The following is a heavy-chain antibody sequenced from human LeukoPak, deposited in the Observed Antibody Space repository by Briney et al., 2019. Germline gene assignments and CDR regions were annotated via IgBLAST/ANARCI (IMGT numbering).Heavy chain of an antibody. J-gene: IGHJ3*02. Sequence: GGSLRLSCAASGFTVNSNYMSWVRQAPGKGLVWVSRINSDGSSTSYADSVKGRFTISRDNAKNTLYLQMNSLRAEDTAVHYCARPDIVVVVAATGYAFDIWGQGTMVTVSS. CDR3: ARPDIVVVVAATGYAFDI. CDR2: INSDGSST. V-gene: IGHV3-74*01. CDR1: GFTVNSNY. D-gene: IGHD2-15*01.